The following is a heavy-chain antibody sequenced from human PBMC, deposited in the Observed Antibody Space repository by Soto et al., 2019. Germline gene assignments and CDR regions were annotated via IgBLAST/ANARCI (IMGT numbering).Heavy chain of an antibody. CDR1: GGSISSGDYY. CDR2: IYYSGST. CDR3: ARDHLFYYYGSGRNPDGMGV. V-gene: IGHV4-30-4*01. Sequence: SETLSLTCTVSGGSISSGDYYWSWIRQPPGKCLEWIGYIYYSGSTYYNPSLKSRVTISVDTSKNQFSLKLSSVTAADTAVYYCARDHLFYYYGSGRNPDGMGVWGQGTTVTVSS. D-gene: IGHD3-10*01. J-gene: IGHJ6*02.